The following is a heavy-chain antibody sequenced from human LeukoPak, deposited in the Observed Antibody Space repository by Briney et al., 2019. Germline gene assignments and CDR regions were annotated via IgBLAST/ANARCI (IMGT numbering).Heavy chain of an antibody. CDR2: IYTSGST. J-gene: IGHJ5*02. CDR1: DGSISSGSYY. V-gene: IGHV4-61*02. CDR3: AREVVPAWGWFDP. D-gene: IGHD2-2*01. Sequence: TSETLSLTCTVSDGSISSGSYYGSWIRQPAGKGLEWIWRIYTSGSTNYNPSLKSRVTISVDTSKNQFSLKLSSVTAADTAVYYCAREVVPAWGWFDPWGQGTLLTVSS.